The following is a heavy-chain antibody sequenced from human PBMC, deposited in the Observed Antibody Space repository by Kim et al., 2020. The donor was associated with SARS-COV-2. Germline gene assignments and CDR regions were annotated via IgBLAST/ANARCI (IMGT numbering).Heavy chain of an antibody. CDR2: ISSSSSYI. Sequence: GGSLRLSCAASGFTFSSYSMNWVRQAPGKGLEWVSSISSSSSYIYYADSVKGRFTISRDNAKNSLYLQMNSLRAEDTAVYYCASTRGRDYGDYTFDYLGQGTLVTVSS. D-gene: IGHD4-17*01. CDR3: ASTRGRDYGDYTFDY. J-gene: IGHJ4*02. CDR1: GFTFSSYS. V-gene: IGHV3-21*01.